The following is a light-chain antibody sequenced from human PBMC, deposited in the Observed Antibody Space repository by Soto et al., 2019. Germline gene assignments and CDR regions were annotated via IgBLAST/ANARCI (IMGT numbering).Light chain of an antibody. CDR3: QRFKSAACT. J-gene: IGKJ1*01. V-gene: IGKV1-5*01. CDR2: DAS. CDR1: QSIERY. Sequence: DIPMTQSPSTLSASVGDRVSITCRASQSIERYLARYQQKPGKAPNLLIYDASSLERGVPSRFSGRGSGTEFNLTISSLQPDDFGTCSCQRFKSAACTFGQGTKVEIK.